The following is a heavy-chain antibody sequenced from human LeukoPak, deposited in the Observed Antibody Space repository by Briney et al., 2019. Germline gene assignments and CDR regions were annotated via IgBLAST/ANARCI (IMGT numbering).Heavy chain of an antibody. J-gene: IGHJ4*02. CDR2: IYHSGNT. CDR1: GGSITSYN. D-gene: IGHD6-19*01. V-gene: IGHV4-59*12. CDR3: ARGMTRIAVAGIGSPPGYFDY. Sequence: PSETLSLTCTVSGGSITSYNWIWIRQPPGKGLEWIGYIYHSGNTNYNPSLKSRVTISVDTSKNQFSLKLSSVTAADTAVYYCARGMTRIAVAGIGSPPGYFDYWGQGTLVIVSS.